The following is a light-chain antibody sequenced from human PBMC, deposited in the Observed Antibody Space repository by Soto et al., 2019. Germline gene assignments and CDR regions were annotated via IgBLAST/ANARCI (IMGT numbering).Light chain of an antibody. CDR2: NTF. CDR1: QSFSSY. Sequence: EIVMTQSPATHSVLPGERYTVSCRASQSFSSYLVLYQQKPGQAPKLLIYNTFTRATGIPVRFSGSGSGTEFTLTIRSLESEDLAVYYCQPYNNWPYTFGQGTKLEI. J-gene: IGKJ2*01. V-gene: IGKV3-15*01. CDR3: QPYNNWPYT.